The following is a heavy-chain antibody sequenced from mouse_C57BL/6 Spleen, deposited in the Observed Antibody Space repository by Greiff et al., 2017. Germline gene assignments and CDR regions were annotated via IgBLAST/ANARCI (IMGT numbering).Heavy chain of an antibody. CDR3: ARHYFVSSPSYWYFDV. CDR2: ISGGGGNT. J-gene: IGHJ1*03. V-gene: IGHV5-9*01. Sequence: LQQSGGGLVKPGGSLKLSCAASGFTFSSYTMSWVRQTPEKRLEWVATISGGGGNTYYPDSVKGRFTISRDNAKNTLYLQMSSLRSEDTALYYCARHYFVSSPSYWYFDVWGTGTTVTVSS. CDR1: GFTFSSYT. D-gene: IGHD1-1*01.